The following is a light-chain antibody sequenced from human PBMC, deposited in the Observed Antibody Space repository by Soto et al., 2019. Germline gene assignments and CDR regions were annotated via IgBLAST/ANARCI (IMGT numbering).Light chain of an antibody. V-gene: IGKV4-1*01. CDR2: WAS. Sequence: DIVMTQSPDSLALSLGERATINCRSSQSVVSGANIKKYFAWFQQKPGQPPKWLISWASTRASGIPDRFSGSGSGTDFTLTISSLQAEDVAVYYCQQYYRLPYTFGQGTKLEIE. CDR3: QQYYRLPYT. CDR1: QSVVSGANIKKY. J-gene: IGKJ2*01.